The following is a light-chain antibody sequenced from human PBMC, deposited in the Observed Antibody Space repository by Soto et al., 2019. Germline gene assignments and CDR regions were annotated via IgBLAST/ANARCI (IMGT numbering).Light chain of an antibody. J-gene: IGLJ1*01. CDR3: SSYAGPKNHHV. CDR2: EVS. CDR1: GSDVGFYNY. V-gene: IGLV2-8*01. Sequence: QSVLTQPPSASGSPGQSVTISCTGSGSDVGFYNYVSWYQQHPGKVPKLMIYEVSKRPSGVPDRFSGSKSGNTASLTVSGIQAEDEAHYFCSSYAGPKNHHVLGTGKKVTVL.